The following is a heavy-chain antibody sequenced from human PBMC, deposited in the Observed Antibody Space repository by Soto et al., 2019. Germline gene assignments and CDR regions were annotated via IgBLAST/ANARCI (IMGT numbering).Heavy chain of an antibody. V-gene: IGHV1-69*12. CDR3: ARDRPRENYGGNYYYHMNV. CDR1: GGTFSTYA. J-gene: IGHJ6*02. Sequence: QVQLVQSGAEVKKPGSSVKVSCKASGGTFSTYAISWVRQAPGQGLEWMGGIIPIFGTADYAQKFQGRVTITGDESTSTAYMELRSLSSEDTAVYYCARDRPRENYGGNYYYHMNVLGQGTTVTVSS. CDR2: IIPIFGTA. D-gene: IGHD2-15*01.